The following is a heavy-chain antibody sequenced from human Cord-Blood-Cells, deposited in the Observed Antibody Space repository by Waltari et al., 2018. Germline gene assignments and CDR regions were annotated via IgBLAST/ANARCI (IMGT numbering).Heavy chain of an antibody. CDR2: ISAYNGNT. CDR3: AREGTVYYYGMDV. J-gene: IGHJ6*02. V-gene: IGHV1-18*01. Sequence: GWISAYNGNTNYAQKLQGRVTMTTDTSTSTAYMELRSLRSDDTAVYYCAREGTVYYYGMDVWGQGTTVTVSS. D-gene: IGHD1-1*01.